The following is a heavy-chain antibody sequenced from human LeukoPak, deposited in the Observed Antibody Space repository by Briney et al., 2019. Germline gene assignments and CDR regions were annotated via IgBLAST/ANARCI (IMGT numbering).Heavy chain of an antibody. Sequence: PSETLSLTCSVSGGSINRSSKYWGWLRQAPGKGLEWIGNVCYSGSTYYNSSLKSRVTISVDTSKNHFSLKLSSVTAADTAVYYCATFSGNYVFDYWGQGTRVTVSS. D-gene: IGHD1-26*01. CDR3: ATFSGNYVFDY. J-gene: IGHJ4*02. V-gene: IGHV4-39*02. CDR1: GGSINRSSKY. CDR2: VCYSGST.